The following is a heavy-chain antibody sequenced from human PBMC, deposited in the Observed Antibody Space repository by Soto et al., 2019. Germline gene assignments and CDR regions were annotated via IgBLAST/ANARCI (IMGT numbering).Heavy chain of an antibody. CDR2: MNPNSGNT. J-gene: IGHJ4*02. Sequence: GASVKLSCKACGESLTSYDINWVRQATGQGLEWVGWMNPNSGNTGYAQKFQGRVTMTRNTSVSTAYMELSSLGSEDTAVYYCVSDRGYGHASVPYSWGQGTLVTVSS. V-gene: IGHV1-8*01. D-gene: IGHD5-18*01. CDR1: GESLTSYD. CDR3: VSDRGYGHASVPYS.